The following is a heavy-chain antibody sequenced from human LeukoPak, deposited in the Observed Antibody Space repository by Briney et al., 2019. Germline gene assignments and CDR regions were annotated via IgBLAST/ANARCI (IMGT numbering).Heavy chain of an antibody. Sequence: GGSLRLPCAASGINFRSSGMHWVRQAPGKGLEWVTFIQNDGSDKSYAASVQGRSTISRDNSKNTVYLHMNSLRADDTALYYCAREGGRAAPGRFDYWGQGTLVTVSS. J-gene: IGHJ4*02. CDR1: GINFRSSG. CDR2: IQNDGSDK. V-gene: IGHV3-30*02. CDR3: AREGGRAAPGRFDY. D-gene: IGHD6-13*01.